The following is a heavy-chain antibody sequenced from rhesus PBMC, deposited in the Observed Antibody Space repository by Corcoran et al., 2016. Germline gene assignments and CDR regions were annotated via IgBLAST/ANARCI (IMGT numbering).Heavy chain of an antibody. CDR3: ASLYGYYFDY. CDR2: ITYSGST. Sequence: QVQLQESGPGLVKPSETLSLTCAVSGGSISSGYYYWSWIRQPPGKGLEWIGSITYSGSTSYNPSLKSRVTVSRDTSKNQFALKLSSVTAADTAVYYCASLYGYYFDYWGQGVLVTVSS. D-gene: IGHD3-9*01. CDR1: GGSISSGYYY. J-gene: IGHJ4*01. V-gene: IGHV4-122*02.